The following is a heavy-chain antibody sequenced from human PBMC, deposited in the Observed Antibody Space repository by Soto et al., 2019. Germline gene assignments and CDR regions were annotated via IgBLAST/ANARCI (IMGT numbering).Heavy chain of an antibody. CDR1: GFTFSSYA. V-gene: IGHV3-23*01. D-gene: IGHD1-26*01. CDR2: ITGSGAIT. J-gene: IGHJ6*02. CDR3: ARDVWETTSMYYGLDV. Sequence: GGSLRLSCAASGFTFSSYAMSWVRLAPGKGLEWVSGITGSGAITYYTDSVKGRFTISRDNSKNTLYLQMHSLRAEDAAVYYCARDVWETTSMYYGLDVWGLGTTVTVSS.